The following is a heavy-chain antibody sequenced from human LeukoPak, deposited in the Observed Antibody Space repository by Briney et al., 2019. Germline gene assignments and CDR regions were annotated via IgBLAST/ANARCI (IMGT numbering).Heavy chain of an antibody. CDR2: INSDGSGT. Sequence: GGSLRLSCAASGFTFSSSWMHWVRQAPGKGLVWVARINSDGSGTVYADSVKGRFTISRDNARNTLYLEMNSLRAEDTAVYYCARAITGTFDFWGQGTLVTLSS. J-gene: IGHJ4*02. D-gene: IGHD1/OR15-1a*01. CDR1: GFTFSSSW. CDR3: ARAITGTFDF. V-gene: IGHV3-74*01.